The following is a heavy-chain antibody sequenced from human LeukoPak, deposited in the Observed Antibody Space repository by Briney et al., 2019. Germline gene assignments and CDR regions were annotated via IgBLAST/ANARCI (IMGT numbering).Heavy chain of an antibody. D-gene: IGHD3-3*01. Sequence: PGGSLRLSCAPSGFTFSSYAMSWVRQAPGKGLEWVSAISGSGGSTYYADSVKGRFTISRDNSKNTLYLQMNSLRAEDTAVYYCARRITIFGVVMTYYYYGMDVCGQGTTVTVSS. CDR3: ARRITIFGVVMTYYYYGMDV. CDR2: ISGSGGST. J-gene: IGHJ6*02. CDR1: GFTFSSYA. V-gene: IGHV3-23*01.